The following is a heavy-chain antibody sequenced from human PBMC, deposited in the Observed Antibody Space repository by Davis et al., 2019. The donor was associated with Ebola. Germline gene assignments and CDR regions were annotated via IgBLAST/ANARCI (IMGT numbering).Heavy chain of an antibody. V-gene: IGHV3-9*01. CDR1: GFTFDDYA. CDR3: AKCLLESGGSCYGSFDY. Sequence: PGGSLRLSCAASGFTFDDYAMHWVRQAPGKGLEWVSGISWNSGSIGYADSVKGRFTISRDNAKNSLYLQMNSLRAEDTALYYCAKCLLESGGSCYGSFDYWGQGTLVTVSS. D-gene: IGHD2-15*01. J-gene: IGHJ4*02. CDR2: ISWNSGSI.